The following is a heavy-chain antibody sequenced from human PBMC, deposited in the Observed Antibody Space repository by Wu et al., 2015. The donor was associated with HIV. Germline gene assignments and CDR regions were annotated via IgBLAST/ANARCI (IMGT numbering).Heavy chain of an antibody. V-gene: IGHV1-8*03. CDR3: ARGITIFGVVIFGWFDP. Sequence: QVQLVQSGAEVKKPGASVKVSCKASGYTFINYDINWVRQVTGQGLEWMGWMNPKSGNTGYAQKFQGRVTITRNTSTNTAHMELNSLRSEDTAVYYCARGITIFGVVIFGWFDPWGQGTLVTVSS. CDR1: GYTFINYD. D-gene: IGHD3-3*01. J-gene: IGHJ5*02. CDR2: MNPKSGNT.